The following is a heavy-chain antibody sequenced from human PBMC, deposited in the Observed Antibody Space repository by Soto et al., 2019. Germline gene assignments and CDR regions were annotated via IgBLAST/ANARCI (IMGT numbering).Heavy chain of an antibody. D-gene: IGHD3-10*02. V-gene: IGHV3-15*01. CDR2: IKSKSEGETT. CDR1: GFTFNNAW. CDR3: TTVTVVNVHSDY. J-gene: IGHJ4*02. Sequence: EVQLVESGGGLVKPGGSLRLSCVVSGFTFNNAWMSWVRQAPGKGLEWVGRIKSKSEGETTDYAAPVKGRFTISRDDSKNKLYLQMDSLRTEDTAVYYCTTVTVVNVHSDYWGQGTLVTVSS.